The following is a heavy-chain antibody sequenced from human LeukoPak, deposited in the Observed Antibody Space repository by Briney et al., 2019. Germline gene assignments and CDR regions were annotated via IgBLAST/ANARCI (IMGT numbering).Heavy chain of an antibody. CDR1: GGSFSGYY. CDR3: ARVLPSAIAAAGTGDFDY. J-gene: IGHJ4*02. CDR2: IYYSGST. D-gene: IGHD6-13*01. V-gene: IGHV4-34*01. Sequence: SETLSLTCAVYGGSFSGYYWSWIRQPPGKGLEWIGSIYYSGSTYYNPSLKSRVTISVDTSKNQFSLKLSSVTAADTAVYYCARVLPSAIAAAGTGDFDYWGQGTLVTVSS.